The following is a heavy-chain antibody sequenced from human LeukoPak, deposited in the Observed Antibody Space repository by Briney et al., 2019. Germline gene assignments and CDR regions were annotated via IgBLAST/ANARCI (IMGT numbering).Heavy chain of an antibody. CDR2: IIHNGST. CDR3: ARAPCGGDCYSDY. CDR1: GGSFSGYY. Sequence: SETLSLTCAVYGGSFSGYYWSWIRQPPGKGLEWIGEIIHNGSTNYNPSLKSRVTISVDTSKNQFSLKLSSVTAADTAVYYCARAPCGGDCYSDYWGQGTLVTVSS. J-gene: IGHJ4*02. D-gene: IGHD2-21*02. V-gene: IGHV4-34*12.